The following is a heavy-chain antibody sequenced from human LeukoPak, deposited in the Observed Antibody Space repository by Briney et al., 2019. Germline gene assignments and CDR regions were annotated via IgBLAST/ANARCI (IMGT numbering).Heavy chain of an antibody. CDR3: TRGGYYEPIDS. CDR1: GGSISTYY. V-gene: IGHV4-59*01. Sequence: SETLSLTCSVSGGSISTYYWSWIRQTPGKGLEQIGYIYNSGSTNYNPSLEGRVTMSIDTSKNQFSLKLSSVTAADTAVYYCTRGGYYEPIDSWGQGTLVTVSS. CDR2: IYNSGST. J-gene: IGHJ4*02. D-gene: IGHD3-22*01.